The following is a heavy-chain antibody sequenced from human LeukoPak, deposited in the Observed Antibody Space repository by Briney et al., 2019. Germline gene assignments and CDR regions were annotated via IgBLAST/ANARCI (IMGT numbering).Heavy chain of an antibody. J-gene: IGHJ3*02. D-gene: IGHD6-13*01. CDR3: ARLAAANKGAFDI. CDR1: GGSISSGGYY. CDR2: IYYSGST. V-gene: IGHV4-61*08. Sequence: PSETLSLTCAVSGGSISSGGYYWSWIRQPPGKGLEWIGYIYYSGSTNYNPSLKSRVTISVDTSKNQFSLKLSSVTAADTAVYYCARLAAANKGAFDIWGQGTMVTVSS.